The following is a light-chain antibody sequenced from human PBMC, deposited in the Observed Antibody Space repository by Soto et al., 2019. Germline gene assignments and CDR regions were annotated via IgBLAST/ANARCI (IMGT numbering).Light chain of an antibody. Sequence: QSALTQPASVSGSPGQSITISCTGTSSDVGGYNYVSWYQHHPGKAPKLMIYEVSNRPSGVSNRFSGSKSGNTASLTISGPQAEDEADYYCSSYTGSSTPVFGGGTKLPAL. CDR1: SSDVGGYNY. CDR3: SSYTGSSTPV. V-gene: IGLV2-14*01. J-gene: IGLJ3*02. CDR2: EVS.